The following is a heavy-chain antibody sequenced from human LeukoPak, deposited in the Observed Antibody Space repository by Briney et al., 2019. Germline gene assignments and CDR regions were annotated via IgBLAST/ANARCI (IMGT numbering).Heavy chain of an antibody. D-gene: IGHD4-17*01. CDR3: AKEIWPTVTTPGHTHFDY. V-gene: IGHV3-21*01. Sequence: GGSLRLSCAASGFSFSSYNMNWVRQAPGKVLEWVSSITTSSTYTFYADSVKGRFTISRDNAKNSLYLQMNSLRTEDTAVYYCAKEIWPTVTTPGHTHFDYWGQGTLVTVSS. CDR1: GFSFSSYN. CDR2: ITTSSTYT. J-gene: IGHJ4*02.